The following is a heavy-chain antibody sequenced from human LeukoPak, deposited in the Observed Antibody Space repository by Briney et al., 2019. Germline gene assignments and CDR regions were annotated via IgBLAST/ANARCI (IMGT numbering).Heavy chain of an antibody. D-gene: IGHD4/OR15-4a*01. J-gene: IGHJ4*02. V-gene: IGHV3-53*01. CDR1: GFTVSSDS. CDR3: ARRAGAYSHPYDY. CDR2: IYSGGST. Sequence: GGSLRLSCTVSGFTVSSDSMSWVRQAPGKGLAWVSFIYSGGSTHYSDSVKGRFTISRDNSKNTLYLQMNSLRAEDTAVYYCARRAGAYSHPYDYWGQGTLVTVSS.